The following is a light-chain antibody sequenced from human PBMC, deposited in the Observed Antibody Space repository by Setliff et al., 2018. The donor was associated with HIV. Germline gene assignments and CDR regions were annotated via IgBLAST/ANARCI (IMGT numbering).Light chain of an antibody. CDR2: EVN. CDR1: SSDVGGYNY. V-gene: IGLV2-8*01. CDR3: SSYAGGNNMV. Sequence: QSALTQPASVSGSPGQSVTISCTGTSSDVGGYNYVSWYQQHPGKAPKVMIYEVNKRPSGVPDRFSGSKSGNTASLTVSGLQADDEADYYCSSYAGGNNMVFGGGTKVTVL. J-gene: IGLJ3*02.